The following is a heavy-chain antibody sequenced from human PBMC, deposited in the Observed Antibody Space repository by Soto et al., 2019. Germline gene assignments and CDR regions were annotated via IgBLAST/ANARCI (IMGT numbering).Heavy chain of an antibody. CDR3: ARGLISRGLVATH. D-gene: IGHD3-10*01. CDR1: GDSFTSYD. J-gene: IGHJ4*02. Sequence: QVQLVQSGAEVKKPGASVKVSCKTSGDSFTSYDINWVRQAPGQGLEWVGRMNSNSGNTGYSDNFQGRVSMTSDTSISTAYLELTNLRSDDTAVYYCARGLISRGLVATHWGQGTPVTVSS. V-gene: IGHV1-8*01. CDR2: MNSNSGNT.